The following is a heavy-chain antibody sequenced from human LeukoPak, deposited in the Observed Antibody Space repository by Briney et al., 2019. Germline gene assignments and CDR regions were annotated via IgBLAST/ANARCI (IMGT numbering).Heavy chain of an antibody. V-gene: IGHV4-59*01. J-gene: IGHJ6*04. Sequence: SETLSLTCTVSGGSISSYYWSWIRQPPGKGLEWIGYIYTSGSTSYNPSLKSRVTISADTSKNQFSLKLSSVAAADTAVYYCARDGRTWVVWGKGTTVTVSS. CDR1: GGSISSYY. CDR3: ARDGRTWVV. D-gene: IGHD2-15*01. CDR2: IYTSGST.